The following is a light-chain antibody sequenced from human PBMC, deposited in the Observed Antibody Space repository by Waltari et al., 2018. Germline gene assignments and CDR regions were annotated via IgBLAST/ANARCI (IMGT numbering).Light chain of an antibody. CDR3: QRYGALPAT. J-gene: IGKJ1*01. CDR2: DSY. V-gene: IGKV3-20*01. Sequence: AWEQQKPGQAPMLLNCDSYSRATGSPDTCSGSGSGTDFELTISRLEPEDFAVYYCQRYGALPATFGQGTKGEIK.